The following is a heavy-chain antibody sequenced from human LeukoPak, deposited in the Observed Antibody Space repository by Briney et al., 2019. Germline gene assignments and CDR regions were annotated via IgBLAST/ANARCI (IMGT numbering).Heavy chain of an antibody. CDR2: ISGSSSYK. D-gene: IGHD6-6*01. V-gene: IGHV3-21*01. CDR3: ARTSIGGGAMDV. CDR1: GFTFSGYA. Sequence: PGGSLRLSWEASGFTFSGYAINWVRQAPGKGLEWVSAISGSSSYKYYAGSVEGRFTISRDNAKNSLNLQMNSLRADDTAVYYCARTSIGGGAMDVWGQGATVTVSS. J-gene: IGHJ6*02.